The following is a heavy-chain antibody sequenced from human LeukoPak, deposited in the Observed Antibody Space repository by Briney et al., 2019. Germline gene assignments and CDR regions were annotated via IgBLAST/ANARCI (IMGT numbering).Heavy chain of an antibody. Sequence: SEPLSLTCVVSGGPISSNNWWSWIRQSPGKGLEWIGEIHHSGRTIYNPSLKSRVTISVDKPKSQFSLNVTSVTAADTAVYYCARKMNWGRAFDIWGQGTKVTVSS. CDR3: ARKMNWGRAFDI. CDR1: GGPISSNNW. V-gene: IGHV4-4*02. J-gene: IGHJ3*02. D-gene: IGHD3-16*01. CDR2: IHHSGRT.